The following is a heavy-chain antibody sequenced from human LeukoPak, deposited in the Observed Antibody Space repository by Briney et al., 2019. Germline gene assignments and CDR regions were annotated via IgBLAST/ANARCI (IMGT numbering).Heavy chain of an antibody. CDR3: ARAGGVPVVPAATLGP. Sequence: ASVKVSCKASGYTFTSYYMHWVRQAPGQGLEWMGIINPSGGSTSYAQKFQGRVTMTRDTSTSTVYMELSSLRSEDTAVYYCARAGGVPVVPAATLGPWGQGTLVTVSS. D-gene: IGHD2-2*01. V-gene: IGHV1-46*01. CDR2: INPSGGST. CDR1: GYTFTSYY. J-gene: IGHJ5*02.